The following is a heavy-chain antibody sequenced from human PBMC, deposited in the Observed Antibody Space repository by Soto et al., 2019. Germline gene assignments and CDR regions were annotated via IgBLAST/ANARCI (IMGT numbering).Heavy chain of an antibody. CDR1: GGSFSGYY. CDR2: INHSGST. J-gene: IGHJ6*02. Sequence: SETLSLTCAVYGGSFSGYYWSWIRQPPGKGLEWIGEINHSGSTNYNPSLKSRVTISVDTSKNQFSLKLSSVTAADTAVYYRARDKVYDFWSGKTGYGMDVWGQGTTVTVSS. D-gene: IGHD3-3*01. V-gene: IGHV4-34*01. CDR3: ARDKVYDFWSGKTGYGMDV.